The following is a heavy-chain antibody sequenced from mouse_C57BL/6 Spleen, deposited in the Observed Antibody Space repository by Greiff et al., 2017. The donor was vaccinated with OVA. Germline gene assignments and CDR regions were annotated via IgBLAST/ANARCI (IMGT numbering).Heavy chain of an antibody. J-gene: IGHJ2*01. V-gene: IGHV1-64*01. Sequence: QVQLKQPGAELVKPGASVKLSCKASGYTFTSYWMHWVKQRPGQGLEWIGMIHPNSGSTNYNEKFKSKATLTVDKSSSTAYMQLSSLTSEDSAVYYCATITTVVPFDYWGQGTTLTVSS. CDR2: IHPNSGST. D-gene: IGHD1-1*01. CDR1: GYTFTSYW. CDR3: ATITTVVPFDY.